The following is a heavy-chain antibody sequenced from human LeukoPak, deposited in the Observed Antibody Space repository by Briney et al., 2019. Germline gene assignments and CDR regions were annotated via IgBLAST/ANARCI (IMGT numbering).Heavy chain of an antibody. J-gene: IGHJ6*03. V-gene: IGHV3-21*01. CDR2: ISSSSSYI. Sequence: GGSLRLSCAASGFTFSSHGVSWVRQAPGKGLEWVSSISSSSSYIYYADSVRGRFTISRDNAKNSLYLQMNSLRAEDTAVYYCARDSSGWQYYYYYYYMDVWGKGTTVTVSS. CDR3: ARDSSGWQYYYYYYYMDV. D-gene: IGHD6-19*01. CDR1: GFTFSSHG.